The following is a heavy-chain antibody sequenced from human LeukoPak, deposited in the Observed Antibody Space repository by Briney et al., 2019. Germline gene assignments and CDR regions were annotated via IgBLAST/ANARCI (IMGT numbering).Heavy chain of an antibody. CDR1: GGSFSNYY. Sequence: SSETLSLTCAVYGGSFSNYYWSWIRQPPGKGLEWIGEIDHSRRANYNPSLKSRVTISVNTSKYQFSLKLSSVTAADTAVYYCARHVAYYDILTGYYKNYYYYMDVWGKGTTVTISS. V-gene: IGHV4-34*01. CDR2: IDHSRRA. J-gene: IGHJ6*03. CDR3: ARHVAYYDILTGYYKNYYYYMDV. D-gene: IGHD3-9*01.